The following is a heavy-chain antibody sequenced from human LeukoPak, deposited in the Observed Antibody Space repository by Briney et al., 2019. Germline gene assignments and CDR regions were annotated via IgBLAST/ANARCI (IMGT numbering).Heavy chain of an antibody. J-gene: IGHJ4*02. CDR1: GFTFSSYA. Sequence: GGSLRLSCAASGFTFSSYAMSWVRQAPGKGLEWVSAISGSGGSAYYADSVKGRFTISRDNAKNSLYLQMNSLRAEDTAVYYCARDKPEGNFWSGYPKLFDDWGQGTLVTVSS. CDR2: ISGSGGSA. V-gene: IGHV3-23*01. D-gene: IGHD3-3*01. CDR3: ARDKPEGNFWSGYPKLFDD.